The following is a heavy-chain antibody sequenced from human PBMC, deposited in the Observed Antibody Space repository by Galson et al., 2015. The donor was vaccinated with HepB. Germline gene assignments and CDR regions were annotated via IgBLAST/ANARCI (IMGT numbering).Heavy chain of an antibody. J-gene: IGHJ4*02. CDR2: ISVYNGNT. V-gene: IGHV1-18*01. CDR1: GYTFTNYG. CDR3: ARDHGFGELF. D-gene: IGHD3-10*01. Sequence: SVKVSCKASGYTFTNYGISWVRQAPGQGLEWMGWISVYNGNTKHAQKLQARLTMTTDTSTSTAYMELRSLRSDDTAVYYCARDHGFGELFWGQGILVTVSS.